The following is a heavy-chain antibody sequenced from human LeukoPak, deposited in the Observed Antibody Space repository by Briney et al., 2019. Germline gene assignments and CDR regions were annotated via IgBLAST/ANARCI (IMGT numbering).Heavy chain of an antibody. V-gene: IGHV4-4*07. CDR3: ARDREYSYAFDY. CDR2: IYTSGST. CDR1: GGSISSYY. J-gene: IGHJ4*02. D-gene: IGHD5-18*01. Sequence: SETLSLTCTVSGGSISSYYWSWIRQPASKGLKWIGRIYTSGSTNYNPSLKSRVTISIDTSKNQFSLKLTSVTAADTAVYYCARDREYSYAFDYWGQGTLVTVSS.